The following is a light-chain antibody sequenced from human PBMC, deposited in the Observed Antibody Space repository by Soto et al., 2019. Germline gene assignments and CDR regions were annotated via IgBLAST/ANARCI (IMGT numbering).Light chain of an antibody. V-gene: IGLV2-14*03. J-gene: IGLJ1*01. CDR2: DVT. CDR1: SSDVGGYNY. Sequence: QRVLNRPAYVTGVPRQALSISYNETSSDVGGYNYVSWYQHHPGKAPKLIIYDVTNRPSGVSNPFSGSKSGNTASLTISGLQPEDEADYYCSSYTTSNTRQIVFGTGTKVIVL. CDR3: SSYTTSNTRQIV.